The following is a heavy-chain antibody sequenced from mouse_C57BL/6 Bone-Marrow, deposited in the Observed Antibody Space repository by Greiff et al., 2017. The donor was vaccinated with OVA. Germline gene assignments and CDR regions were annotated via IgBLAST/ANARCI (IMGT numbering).Heavy chain of an antibody. J-gene: IGHJ3*01. D-gene: IGHD3-2*02. CDR1: GYTFTSYW. Sequence: QVQLKQPGAELVKPGASVKLSCKASGYTFTSYWMHWVKQRPGRGLEWIGRIDPNSGGTKYNEKFKSKATLTVDKPSSTAYMQLSSLTSEDSAVYYCARDGAAQATNPPAYWGQGTLVTVSA. V-gene: IGHV1-72*01. CDR2: IDPNSGGT. CDR3: ARDGAAQATNPPAY.